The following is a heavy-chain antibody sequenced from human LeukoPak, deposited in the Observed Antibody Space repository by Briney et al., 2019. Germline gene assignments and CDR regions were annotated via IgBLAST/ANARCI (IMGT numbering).Heavy chain of an antibody. CDR2: IYYSGST. CDR1: GGSINTGDFY. V-gene: IGHV4-30-4*01. Sequence: SQTLSLTCTVSGGSINTGDFYWSWIRQPPGKGLEWIGYIYYSGSTSYSPSLKSRVTISLDTSKNQFSLKLTSVTAADTAVYYCARDSQIRLLLNDYDVFDVWGQGTVVTVSS. J-gene: IGHJ3*01. CDR3: ARDSQIRLLLNDYDVFDV. D-gene: IGHD2-21*02.